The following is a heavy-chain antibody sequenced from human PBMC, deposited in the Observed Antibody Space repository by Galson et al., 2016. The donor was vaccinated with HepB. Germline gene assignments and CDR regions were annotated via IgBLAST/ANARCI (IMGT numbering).Heavy chain of an antibody. Sequence: SVKVSCKASGYIFTNYAMNWMRQAPGQRPEWMGWISTDNGDTKYSQKFQGRVTSTRDTSASTAYMELSSLRSEDTAVYYCVREVAATFRFDFWGPGTLVTVSS. J-gene: IGHJ4*02. CDR3: VREVAATFRFDF. CDR1: GYIFTNYA. D-gene: IGHD1-26*01. V-gene: IGHV1-3*04. CDR2: ISTDNGDT.